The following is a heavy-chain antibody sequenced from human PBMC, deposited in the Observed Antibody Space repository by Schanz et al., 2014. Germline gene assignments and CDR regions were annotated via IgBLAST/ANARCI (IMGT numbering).Heavy chain of an antibody. CDR2: ISYDGSHK. D-gene: IGHD6-13*01. Sequence: QAQLVESGGGVVQPGRSLRLSCAASGFTFNNYGMHWVRQAPGKGLEWVAVISYDGSHKDYADSVKGRFTISRDNSKNTLYLQMNSLRAEDTAVYYCARDRQQLVGRIGYYYGMDVWGQGTTVTVSS. V-gene: IGHV3-30*19. J-gene: IGHJ6*02. CDR1: GFTFNNYG. CDR3: ARDRQQLVGRIGYYYGMDV.